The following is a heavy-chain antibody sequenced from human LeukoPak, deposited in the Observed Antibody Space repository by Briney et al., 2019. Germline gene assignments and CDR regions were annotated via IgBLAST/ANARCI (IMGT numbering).Heavy chain of an antibody. CDR1: GFTFSSYA. D-gene: IGHD4-17*01. CDR3: ARDTTVTFFDY. CDR2: IKRDGSEK. J-gene: IGHJ4*02. V-gene: IGHV3-7*01. Sequence: PGGSLRLSCAASGFTFSSYAMSWIRQAPGKGLEWVANIKRDGSEKYYVDSVKGRLTISRDNAKNSLYLQMNSLRAEDTAVYYCARDTTVTFFDYWGQGTLVTVSS.